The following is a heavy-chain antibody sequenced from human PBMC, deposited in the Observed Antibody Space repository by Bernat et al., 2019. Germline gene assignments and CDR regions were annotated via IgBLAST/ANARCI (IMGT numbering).Heavy chain of an antibody. Sequence: QVQLVESGGGVVQPGRSLRLSCAASGFTFSSYGMHWVRQAPGKGLEWVAVISYDGSNKYYADSVQGRFTISRENSKNTLYLQMNSLRAEETAVYYCAKCRGKGELPPPLDYWGQGTLVTVSS. V-gene: IGHV3-30*18. CDR1: GFTFSSYG. CDR2: ISYDGSNK. J-gene: IGHJ4*02. CDR3: AKCRGKGELPPPLDY. D-gene: IGHD1-26*01.